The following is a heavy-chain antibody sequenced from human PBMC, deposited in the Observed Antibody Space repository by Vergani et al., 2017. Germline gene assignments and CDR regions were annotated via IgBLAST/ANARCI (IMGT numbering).Heavy chain of an antibody. J-gene: IGHJ4*02. Sequence: VQLVQSVSELKKPGASLKVSCQASGYTFTSYAISWVRQAPGQGLEWMEWTNTNTGNPAYAQGFTGRVVFSLDTSVSTADLEISSLRAEDTAVYYCARVNYYYDSSGYLFDYWGQGTLVTVSS. V-gene: IGHV7-4-1*02. CDR3: ARVNYYYDSSGYLFDY. CDR2: TNTNTGNP. CDR1: GYTFTSYA. D-gene: IGHD3-22*01.